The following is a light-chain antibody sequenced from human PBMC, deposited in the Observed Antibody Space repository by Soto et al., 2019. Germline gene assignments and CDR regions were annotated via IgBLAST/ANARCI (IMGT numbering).Light chain of an antibody. CDR2: EVS. CDR1: SSDVGGYNY. CDR3: SSYTSSSTRV. J-gene: IGLJ3*02. Sequence: QSALTQPASVSVSPGQSITISCTGTSSDVGGYNYVSWYQQHPGKAPKLMIYEVSNRPSGVSNRFSGSKSGNTASLTISGLQAEDEADYYCSSYTSSSTRVFVGGTTLTVL. V-gene: IGLV2-14*01.